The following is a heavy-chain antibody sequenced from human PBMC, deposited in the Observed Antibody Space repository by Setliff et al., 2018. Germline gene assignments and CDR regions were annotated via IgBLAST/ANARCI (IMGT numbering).Heavy chain of an antibody. V-gene: IGHV4-34*01. Sequence: PSETLSLTCAVYGGSFSDYNWRWIRQPPGKGLEWIGEINHSGSTNYNPSLKSRATISRDTSSNQFSLKLFSVTAADTAVYYCAHSTTFDLHHDYWGQGALVTGSS. CDR1: GGSFSDYN. J-gene: IGHJ4*02. CDR3: AHSTTFDLHHDY. CDR2: INHSGST. D-gene: IGHD3-9*01.